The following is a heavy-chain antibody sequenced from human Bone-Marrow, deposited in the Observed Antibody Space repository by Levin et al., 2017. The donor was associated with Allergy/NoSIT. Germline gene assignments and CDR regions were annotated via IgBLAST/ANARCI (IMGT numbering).Heavy chain of an antibody. CDR1: GFIFSSFC. V-gene: IGHV3-33*01. CDR3: SRSVTGKCDYYDYGLDV. Sequence: SCAASGFIFSSFCFHWVRQAPGKGLEWVAVICDDGSKKYYVDSVKGRFTISIDNSKNTVVLQMNSLRVEDTAVYYFSRSVTGKCDYYDYGLDVWGQGTTVTLSS. CDR2: ICDDGSKK. J-gene: IGHJ6*02. D-gene: IGHD4/OR15-4a*01.